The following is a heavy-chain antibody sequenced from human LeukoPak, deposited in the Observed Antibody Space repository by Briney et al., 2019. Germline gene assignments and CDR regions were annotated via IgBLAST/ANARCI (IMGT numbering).Heavy chain of an antibody. Sequence: ASVKVSCKASGYTFTGYYMHWVRQAPGQGLEWMGWINPNSGGTNYAQKFQGRVTMTRDTSTSTVYMELSSLRSEDTAVYYCARDTYYYDSSGQGKRVFDYWGQGTLVTVSS. V-gene: IGHV1-2*02. CDR3: ARDTYYYDSSGQGKRVFDY. CDR1: GYTFTGYY. D-gene: IGHD3-22*01. J-gene: IGHJ4*02. CDR2: INPNSGGT.